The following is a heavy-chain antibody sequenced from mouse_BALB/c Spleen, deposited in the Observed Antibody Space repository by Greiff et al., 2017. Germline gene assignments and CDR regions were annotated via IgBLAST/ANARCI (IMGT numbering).Heavy chain of an antibody. CDR2: ISSGGSYT. CDR1: GFTFSSYT. D-gene: IGHD2-2*01. J-gene: IGHJ2*01. CDR3: TRGGYDLYYFDY. Sequence: EVKLVESGGGLVKPGGSLKLSCAASGFTFSSYTMSWVRQTPEKRLEWVATISSGGSYTYYPVSVKGRFTISRDNAKNTLYLQMSSLKSEDTAMYYCTRGGYDLYYFDYWGQGTTLTVSS. V-gene: IGHV5-6-4*01.